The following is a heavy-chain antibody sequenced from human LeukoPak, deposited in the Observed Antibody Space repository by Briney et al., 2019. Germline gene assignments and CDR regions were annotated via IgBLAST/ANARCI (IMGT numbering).Heavy chain of an antibody. V-gene: IGHV3-30*02. CDR2: IRYDGSNK. D-gene: IGHD6-19*01. J-gene: IGHJ4*02. CDR3: AKYPKYSSGWFLDY. Sequence: GGSPRLSCAASGFTFSSYGMHWVRQAPGKGLEWVAFIRYDGSNKYYADSVKGRFTISRDNSKNTLYLQMNSLRAEDTAVYYCAKYPKYSSGWFLDYWGQGTLVTVSS. CDR1: GFTFSSYG.